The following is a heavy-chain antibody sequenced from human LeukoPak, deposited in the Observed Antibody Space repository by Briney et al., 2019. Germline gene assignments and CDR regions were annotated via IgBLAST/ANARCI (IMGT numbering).Heavy chain of an antibody. CDR3: ARDLETITGTIGYYYGLDV. D-gene: IGHD1-7*01. J-gene: IGHJ6*01. CDR1: GGSISSGG. V-gene: IGHV3-30*03. Sequence: LSLTCAVSGGSISSGGYSWSWVRQAPGKGLEWVAVISYDEGKEYYADSVKGRFTISRDNSKNTMFLQMNSLRAEDTAVYYCARDLETITGTIGYYYGLDVWGQGTTVTVSS. CDR2: ISYDEGKE.